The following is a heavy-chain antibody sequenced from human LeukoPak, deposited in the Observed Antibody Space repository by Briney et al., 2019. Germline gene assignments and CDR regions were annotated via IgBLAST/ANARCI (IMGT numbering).Heavy chain of an antibody. CDR3: ARGGYSSGWYPYWFDP. J-gene: IGHJ5*02. CDR1: GGTFSSYA. Sequence: ASVKVSCKASGGTFSSYAISWVRQAPGQGLEWMGGIIPIFGTANYAQKFQGRVTITADESTSTAYMELSSLRSEDTAVYYCARGGYSSGWYPYWFDPWGQGTLVTVSS. V-gene: IGHV1-69*13. CDR2: IIPIFGTA. D-gene: IGHD6-19*01.